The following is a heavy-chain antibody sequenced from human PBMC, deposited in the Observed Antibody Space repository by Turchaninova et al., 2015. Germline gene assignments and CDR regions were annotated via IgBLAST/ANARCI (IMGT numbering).Heavy chain of an antibody. J-gene: IGHJ4*02. CDR2: FPHSGTP. CDR3: ARKITMVRGVGFDY. D-gene: IGHD3-10*01. V-gene: IGHV4-38-2*01. CDR1: GFSVSSGYY. Sequence: QVQLQESGPGLVKPSETLSLTCAVSGFSVSSGYYWGWVRQPPGKGLEGVGTFPHSGTPYYNPSLKRRATPSVDTSRNQFSLNLNSVTAADTAVYYCARKITMVRGVGFDYWGQGSLVTVSS.